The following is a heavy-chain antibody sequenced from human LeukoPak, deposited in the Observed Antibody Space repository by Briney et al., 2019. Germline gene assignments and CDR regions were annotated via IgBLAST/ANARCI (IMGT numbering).Heavy chain of an antibody. CDR1: GDSFSNYY. CDR3: ASSPRLTTSWFLFDS. V-gene: IGHV4-59*08. J-gene: IGHJ5*01. D-gene: IGHD2-2*01. Sequence: SETLSLTCSVSGDSFSNYYWTWVRQPPGKGLEWIGYVYYSGSTSYNPSLTTRLHLSVDTSKNRFSLKLSSVTAADTAVYYCASSPRLTTSWFLFDSWGHGTLVTVSS. CDR2: VYYSGST.